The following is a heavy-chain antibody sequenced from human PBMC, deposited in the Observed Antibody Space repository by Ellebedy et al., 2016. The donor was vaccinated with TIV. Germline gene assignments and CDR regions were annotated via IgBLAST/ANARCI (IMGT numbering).Heavy chain of an antibody. D-gene: IGHD1-26*01. CDR3: ARQGAMGFDS. V-gene: IGHV5-51*01. CDR2: T. J-gene: IGHJ4*02. Sequence: TRYSPSFQGQVTISADKSISTAYLQWSSLKASDTAMYYCARQGAMGFDSWGQGTLVTVSS.